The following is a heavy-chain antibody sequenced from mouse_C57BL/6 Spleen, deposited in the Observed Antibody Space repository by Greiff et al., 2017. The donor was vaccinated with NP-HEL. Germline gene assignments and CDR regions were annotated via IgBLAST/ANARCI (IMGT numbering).Heavy chain of an antibody. Sequence: EVMLVESGGGLVQPKGSLKLSCAASGFSFNTYAMNWVRQAPGKGLEWVARIRSKSNNYATYYADSVKDRFTISRDDSESMLYLQMNNLKTEDTAMYYCVRHRGLTGTWEHAMDYWGQGTSVTVSS. J-gene: IGHJ4*01. D-gene: IGHD4-1*01. CDR1: GFSFNTYA. CDR2: IRSKSNNYAT. CDR3: VRHRGLTGTWEHAMDY. V-gene: IGHV10-1*01.